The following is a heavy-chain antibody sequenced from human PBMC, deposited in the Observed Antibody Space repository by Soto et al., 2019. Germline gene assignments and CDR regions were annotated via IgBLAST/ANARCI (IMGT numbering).Heavy chain of an antibody. CDR2: ISYDGSNK. CDR3: ARDLEYGGNTGHY. V-gene: IGHV3-30-3*01. D-gene: IGHD2-15*01. CDR1: GFTFSSYA. J-gene: IGHJ4*02. Sequence: QVQLVESGGGVVQPGRSLRLSCAASGFTFSSYAMHWVRQAPGKGLEWVAVISYDGSNKYYADSVKGRFTISRDNSKNTLYLQMNSLRAEDTAVYYCARDLEYGGNTGHYWGQGTLVTVSS.